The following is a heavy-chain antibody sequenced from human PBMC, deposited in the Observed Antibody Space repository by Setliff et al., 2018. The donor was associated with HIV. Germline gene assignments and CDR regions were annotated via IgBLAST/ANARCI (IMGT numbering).Heavy chain of an antibody. CDR3: ARGNNDYVYLDY. CDR2: IYFTGPT. J-gene: IGHJ4*02. CDR1: GGSIGTYY. Sequence: SETLSLTCTVSGGSIGTYYWTWIRQPPGKGLEYIGYIYFTGPTKFNPSLKSRVTMSVDTSKKQFSLKLSSVTAADTAVYYCARGNNDYVYLDYWGQGALVTVSS. V-gene: IGHV4-59*01. D-gene: IGHD3-16*01.